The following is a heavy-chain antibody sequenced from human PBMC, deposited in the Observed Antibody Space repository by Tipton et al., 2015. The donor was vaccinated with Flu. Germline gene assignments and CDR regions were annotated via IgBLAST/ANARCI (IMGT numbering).Heavy chain of an antibody. CDR3: ARGSGSGPYVIFDS. CDR2: IYSSGTT. V-gene: IGHV4-4*07. Sequence: TLSLTCTVSGGSISSYYWSWIRQPAGKGLEWIGRIYSSGTTYHTPSLKSRVTMSIDTSKNQFSLKMTSVTAADTAVYYCARGSGSGPYVIFDSWGQGTLVTVSS. J-gene: IGHJ4*02. CDR1: GGSISSYY. D-gene: IGHD3-10*01.